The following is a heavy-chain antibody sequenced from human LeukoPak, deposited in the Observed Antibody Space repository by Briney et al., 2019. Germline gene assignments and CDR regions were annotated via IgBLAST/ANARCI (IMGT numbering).Heavy chain of an antibody. J-gene: IGHJ6*03. CDR1: GGSISSSSYY. V-gene: IGHV4-39*01. CDR2: IYYSGST. CDR3: ARHGWDPKYYYDSSGNYMDV. D-gene: IGHD3-22*01. Sequence: SETLSLTCTVSGGSISSSSYYWGWIRQPPGKGLEWIGSIYYSGSTYYNPSLKSRVTISVDTSKNQFSLKLSSVTAADTAVYYCARHGWDPKYYYDSSGNYMDVWGKGTTVTISS.